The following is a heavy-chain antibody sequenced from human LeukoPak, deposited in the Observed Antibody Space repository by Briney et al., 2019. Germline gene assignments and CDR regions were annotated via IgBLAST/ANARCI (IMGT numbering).Heavy chain of an antibody. CDR2: IRYDGSNK. D-gene: IGHD3-22*01. J-gene: IGHJ1*01. CDR1: GFTFSSYG. V-gene: IGHV3-30*02. Sequence: GGSLRLSCAASGFTFSSYGMHWLRQAPGKGLEWAAFIRYDGSNKYYADSVKGRFTISRDNSKNTLYLQMNSLRAEDTAVYYCAKDAEMWYYDSSGYYPSGYFQHWGQGTLVTVSS. CDR3: AKDAEMWYYDSSGYYPSGYFQH.